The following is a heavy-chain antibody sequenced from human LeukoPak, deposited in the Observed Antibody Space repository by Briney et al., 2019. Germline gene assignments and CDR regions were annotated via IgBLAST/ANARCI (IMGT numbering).Heavy chain of an antibody. V-gene: IGHV3-21*01. CDR2: ISSSSSYI. D-gene: IGHD4-11*01. CDR3: ARRHDYSNYPDY. Sequence: NPGGSLRLSCAASGFTFSSYSMNWVRQAQGKGLEWVSSISSSSSYIYYADSVKGRFTISRDNAKNSLYLQMNSLRAEDTAVYYCARRHDYSNYPDYWGQGTLVTVSS. CDR1: GFTFSSYS. J-gene: IGHJ4*02.